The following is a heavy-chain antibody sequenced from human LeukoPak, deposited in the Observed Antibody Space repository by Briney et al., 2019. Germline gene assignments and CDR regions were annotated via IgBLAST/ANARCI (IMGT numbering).Heavy chain of an antibody. CDR1: GFTFSSYG. CDR2: IRYDGSNK. V-gene: IGHV3-30*02. D-gene: IGHD3-3*01. CDR3: AKDMYYDFWSGYPDY. J-gene: IGHJ4*02. Sequence: PGGSLRLSCAASGFTFSSYGMHWVRQAPGKGLEWVPSIRYDGSNKYYADSVKGRFTISRDNSKNTLYLQMNSLRAEDTAVYYCAKDMYYDFWSGYPDYWGQGTLVTVSS.